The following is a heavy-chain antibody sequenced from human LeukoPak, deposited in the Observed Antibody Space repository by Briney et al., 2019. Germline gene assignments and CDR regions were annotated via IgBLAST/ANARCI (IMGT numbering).Heavy chain of an antibody. Sequence: PGGSLRLSCAASGFRFSSYDMHWVRQAPGKGLEWAAAISSDGSKKYYVDSVKGRFTISRDNSKNTLYLQMNSLRPEDTAMFYCAKAPTPYGSGSYSPDWGQGTLVTVSS. CDR1: GFRFSSYD. D-gene: IGHD3-10*01. CDR2: ISSDGSKK. V-gene: IGHV3-30*18. CDR3: AKAPTPYGSGSYSPD. J-gene: IGHJ4*02.